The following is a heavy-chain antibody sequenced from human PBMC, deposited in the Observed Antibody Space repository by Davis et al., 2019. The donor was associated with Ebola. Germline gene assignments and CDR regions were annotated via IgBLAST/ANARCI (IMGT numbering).Heavy chain of an antibody. Sequence: GESLKISCAASGFTFSSYEMNWVRQAPGKGLEWVAVIWYDGSNKYYADSVKGRFTISRDNSKNTLYLQMNSLRAEDTAVYYCARDPYSSSWYGGFWFDPWGQGTLVTVSS. CDR3: ARDPYSSSWYGGFWFDP. CDR1: GFTFSSYE. V-gene: IGHV3-33*08. CDR2: IWYDGSNK. D-gene: IGHD6-13*01. J-gene: IGHJ5*02.